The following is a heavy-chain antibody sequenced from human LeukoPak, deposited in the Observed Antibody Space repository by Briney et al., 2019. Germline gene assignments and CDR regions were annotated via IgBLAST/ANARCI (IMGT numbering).Heavy chain of an antibody. CDR3: ARERITMVRGVIMMKGGNWFDP. CDR2: IYINGIT. CDR1: ADSITNYY. V-gene: IGHV4-4*07. J-gene: IGHJ5*02. D-gene: IGHD3-10*01. Sequence: SETLSLTCSVSADSITNYYWNWIRPPAGKGLEWIGRIYINGITNYTPSLKSRVTMSVDTSKNHFSLNLSSVTAADTAVYYCARERITMVRGVIMMKGGNWFDPWGQGTLVSVSS.